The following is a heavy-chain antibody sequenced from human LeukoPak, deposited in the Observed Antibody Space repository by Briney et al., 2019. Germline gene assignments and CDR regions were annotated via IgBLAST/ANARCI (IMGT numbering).Heavy chain of an antibody. Sequence: PGGSLRLSCAASGFTFSSYWMSWVRQAPGKGLEWVANIKQDGSEKYYVDSVKGRFTISRDNSKNTLYLQMNSLRAEDTAVYYCAKGSGSGWYGYMDVWGKGTTVTISS. CDR2: IKQDGSEK. CDR1: GFTFSSYW. CDR3: AKGSGSGWYGYMDV. D-gene: IGHD6-19*01. J-gene: IGHJ6*03. V-gene: IGHV3-7*01.